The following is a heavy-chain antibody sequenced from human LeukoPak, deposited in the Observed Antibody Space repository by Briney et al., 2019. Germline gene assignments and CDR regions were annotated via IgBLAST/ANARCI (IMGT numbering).Heavy chain of an antibody. J-gene: IGHJ4*02. CDR1: GFTISGHA. CDR3: VKDFCRGGNCPFPFFDS. CDR2: TVAGYSET. D-gene: IGHD4-23*01. Sequence: GGSLRLSCVASGFTISGHAMSWVRQAPAKGLEWVSITVAGYSETHYADSVRGRFTISRDDSSNTLSLDMNRLRADDTGTYYCVKDFCRGGNCPFPFFDSWGQGTVVTVSS. V-gene: IGHV3-23*01.